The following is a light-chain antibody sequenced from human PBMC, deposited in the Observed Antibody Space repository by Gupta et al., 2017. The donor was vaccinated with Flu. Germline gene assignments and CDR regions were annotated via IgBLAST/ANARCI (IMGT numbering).Light chain of an antibody. J-gene: IGKJ4*01. Sequence: PSSLSASVGDTVSITCRASQTISNFLNWYQQTPGRAPKLLIYAASSLQSGVPSRFSGSGSGTDFTLTITSLQPEDFATYYCQQIDSAPLTFGGGTKVDI. CDR2: AAS. CDR1: QTISNF. V-gene: IGKV1-39*01. CDR3: QQIDSAPLT.